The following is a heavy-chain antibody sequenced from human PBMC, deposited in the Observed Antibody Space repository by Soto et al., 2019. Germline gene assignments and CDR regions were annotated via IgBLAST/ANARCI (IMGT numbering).Heavy chain of an antibody. CDR1: VYTFTSYG. CDR2: ISAYNGNT. D-gene: IGHD2-21*01. J-gene: IGHJ4*02. CDR3: ARDGEERQWDY. V-gene: IGHV1-18*01. Sequence: GASVKVSCKASVYTFTSYGMRWVRQAHGQGLEWMGWISAYNGNTNYAQKLQGRVIMTTDTSTGTAYMELRSLRSDDTAVYYCARDGEERQWDYWGQGTLVTVSS.